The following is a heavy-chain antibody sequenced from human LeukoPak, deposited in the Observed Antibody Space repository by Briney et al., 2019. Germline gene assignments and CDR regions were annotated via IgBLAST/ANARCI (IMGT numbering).Heavy chain of an antibody. V-gene: IGHV4-59*01. D-gene: IGHD3-3*01. CDR3: ARDSPPNYDFWSGYYPNWYFDL. Sequence: SETLSLTCTVSGGSISSYYWSWIRQPPGKGLEWIGYIYYSGSTNYNPSLKSRVTISVDTSKNQFSLKLSSVTAADTAVYYCARDSPPNYDFWSGYYPNWYFDLWGRGTLVTVSS. CDR2: IYYSGST. CDR1: GGSISSYY. J-gene: IGHJ2*01.